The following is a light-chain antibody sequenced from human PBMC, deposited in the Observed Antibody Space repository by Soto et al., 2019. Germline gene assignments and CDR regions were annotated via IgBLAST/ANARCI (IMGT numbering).Light chain of an antibody. CDR2: SDN. CDR3: AAWDDSLSGLVV. Sequence: QSALTQPPSASGTPGQRVTISCSGSFSNIGSNTVNWYQQLPGTAPKLLIYSDNQRPSGVPDRFSGSRSGTSASLAISGLQSEDEADYHCAAWDDSLSGLVVFGGGTQLTVL. CDR1: FSNIGSNT. J-gene: IGLJ2*01. V-gene: IGLV1-44*01.